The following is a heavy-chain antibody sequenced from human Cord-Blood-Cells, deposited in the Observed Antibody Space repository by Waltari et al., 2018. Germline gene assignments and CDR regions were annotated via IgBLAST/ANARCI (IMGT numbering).Heavy chain of an antibody. CDR3: ARQDDTAIDY. CDR1: GGSISSSSYY. D-gene: IGHD5-18*01. V-gene: IGHV4-39*01. CDR2: IYYSGGT. Sequence: QLQLQESGPGLVKPSETLSLTCTVSGGSISSSSYYWVWIRRPPGKGLEWIGSIYYSGGTYYTPSLKSRVTRSVDTSKNQFSLKLSSVTAADTAVYYCARQDDTAIDYWGQGTLVTVSS. J-gene: IGHJ4*02.